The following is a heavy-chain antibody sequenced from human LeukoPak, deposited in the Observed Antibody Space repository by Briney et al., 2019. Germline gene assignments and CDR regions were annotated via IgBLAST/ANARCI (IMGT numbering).Heavy chain of an antibody. CDR2: ISGSGGST. D-gene: IGHD3-3*01. CDR3: AKGVLRFLEWSLRGDAFDI. J-gene: IGHJ3*02. Sequence: PGGSLRLSCAASGFTFSSYAMSWVRQAPGKGLEWVSGISGSGGSTYYADSVKGRFTIYRDNSKNTLYLQMNSLRGEDTAVYYCAKGVLRFLEWSLRGDAFDIWGQGTMVTVSS. V-gene: IGHV3-23*01. CDR1: GFTFSSYA.